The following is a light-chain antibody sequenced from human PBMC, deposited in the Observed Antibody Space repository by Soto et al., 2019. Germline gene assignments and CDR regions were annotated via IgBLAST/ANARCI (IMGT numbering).Light chain of an antibody. CDR3: QQSYSTPRT. J-gene: IGKJ1*01. CDR1: QRIATY. CDR2: AAS. Sequence: DIQMTQSPSSLSASVGDRVTITCRASQRIATYLNWYQQKPGKAPKLLIYAASSLESGVPSTFSGSGSGTDFTLTISSLQPEDFATYYCQQSYSTPRTFGQGTKVDI. V-gene: IGKV1-39*01.